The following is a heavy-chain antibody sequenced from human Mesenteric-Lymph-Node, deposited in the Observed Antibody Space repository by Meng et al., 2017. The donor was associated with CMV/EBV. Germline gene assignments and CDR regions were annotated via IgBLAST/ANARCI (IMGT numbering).Heavy chain of an antibody. CDR3: AKSVTIFTLDY. CDR2: ISYDATNK. J-gene: IGHJ4*02. CDR1: GFIFTNYD. V-gene: IGHV3-30*19. D-gene: IGHD3-3*01. Sequence: GESLKISCAASGFIFTNYDMHWVRQAPGKGLEWVAVISYDATNKYYADSVKGRFTISRDNSKNTLYLQMNSLRAEDTAVYYCAKSVTIFTLDYWGQGTRVTVSS.